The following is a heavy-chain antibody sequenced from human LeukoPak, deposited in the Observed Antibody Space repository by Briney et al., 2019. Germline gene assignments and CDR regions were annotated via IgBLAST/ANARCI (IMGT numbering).Heavy chain of an antibody. D-gene: IGHD6-19*01. V-gene: IGHV7-4-1*02. CDR1: GYTFTIYA. Sequence: GASVNVSCKASGYTFTIYAMNWVRQAPGQGLEWMGWINTNTGNPTYAQGFTGRFVFSLDTSVSTAYLQISSLKAEDTAVYYCARERQWLANYGMDVWGQGTTVTVSS. CDR2: INTNTGNP. J-gene: IGHJ6*02. CDR3: ARERQWLANYGMDV.